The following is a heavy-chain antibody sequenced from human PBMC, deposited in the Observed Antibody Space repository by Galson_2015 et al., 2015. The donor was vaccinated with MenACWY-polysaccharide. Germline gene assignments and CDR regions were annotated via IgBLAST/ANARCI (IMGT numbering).Heavy chain of an antibody. J-gene: IGHJ4*02. CDR3: ARVGQYCSGDSCFDY. Sequence: SVKVSCKASGYTFTSYGISWVRQAPGQGLEWMGWISAYNGNTDYAQKLQGRVTMTTDTSTSTACMELRSLRSDDTAVYYCARVGQYCSGDSCFDYWGQGTLVTVSS. V-gene: IGHV1-18*01. D-gene: IGHD2-15*01. CDR1: GYTFTSYG. CDR2: ISAYNGNT.